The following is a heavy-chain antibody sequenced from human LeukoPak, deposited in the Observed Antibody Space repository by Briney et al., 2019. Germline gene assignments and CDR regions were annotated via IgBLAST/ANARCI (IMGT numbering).Heavy chain of an antibody. CDR2: IIPIFGTA. J-gene: IGHJ4*02. V-gene: IGHV1-69*05. CDR3: ARASDCSGGSCPISY. D-gene: IGHD2-15*01. Sequence: SVKVSCKASGYTFTTYGISWVRQAPGQGLEWMGRIIPIFGTANYAQKFQGRVTITTDESTSTAYMELSSLRSEDTAVYYCARASDCSGGSCPISYWGQGTLVTVSS. CDR1: GYTFTTYG.